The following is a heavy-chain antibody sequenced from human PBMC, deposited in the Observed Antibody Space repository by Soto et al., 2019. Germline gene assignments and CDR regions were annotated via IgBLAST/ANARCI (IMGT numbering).Heavy chain of an antibody. J-gene: IGHJ4*01. V-gene: IGHV1-3*01. CDR1: GYTFTSYA. CDR3: ARYALTGYYSYYFDY. Sequence: ASVKVSCKASGYTFTSYAMHWVRQAPGQRLEWMGWINAGNGNTKYSQKFQGRVTITRDTSASTAYMELSSLRSEDTAVYYCARYALTGYYSYYFDYWGHGPLVTVSS. CDR2: INAGNGNT. D-gene: IGHD3-9*01.